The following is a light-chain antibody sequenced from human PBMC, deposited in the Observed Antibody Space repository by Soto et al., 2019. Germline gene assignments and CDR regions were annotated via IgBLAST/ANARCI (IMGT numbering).Light chain of an antibody. J-gene: IGKJ3*01. CDR1: PSVSSTY. V-gene: IGKV3-20*01. CDR2: GAS. CDR3: QQYGSSPRT. Sequence: EIVLTQSPATVSLSPGERATLSCRASPSVSSTYLAWYQQKPGQAPRLLIYGASSSATGIPDRFSGSGSGTDITLTISRLEPEDFAVYFCQQYGSSPRTFGPGSKVDIK.